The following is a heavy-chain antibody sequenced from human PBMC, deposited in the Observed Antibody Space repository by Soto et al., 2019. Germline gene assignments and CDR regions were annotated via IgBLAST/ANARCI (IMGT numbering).Heavy chain of an antibody. CDR1: GGSISSYY. CDR3: ARHHGS. Sequence: QVQLQESGPGLVKPSETLSLTCTVSGGSISSYYWSWIRQPPGKGLEWIGYIYYSGSTNYNPSLKSRVTMSVDTSTNQFSLKPSSVPAADTAVCSCARHHGSWGHGTLVTVSS. CDR2: IYYSGST. J-gene: IGHJ5*01. V-gene: IGHV4-59*08.